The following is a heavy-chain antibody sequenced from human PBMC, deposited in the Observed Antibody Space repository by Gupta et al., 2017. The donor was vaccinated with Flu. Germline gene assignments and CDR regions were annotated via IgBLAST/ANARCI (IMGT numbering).Heavy chain of an antibody. J-gene: IGHJ2*01. CDR1: TCRSYG. D-gene: IGHD6-19*01. CDR3: AKAVAGYWYFDL. CDR2: NTGSGANT. Sequence: TCRSYGMSGVRQAPGKGLEWVSANTGSGANTYYADYVKGRFTISRDNSKNTLYVQLSSLRAEDTAVYYCAKAVAGYWYFDLWGRGTLVTVSS. V-gene: IGHV3-23*01.